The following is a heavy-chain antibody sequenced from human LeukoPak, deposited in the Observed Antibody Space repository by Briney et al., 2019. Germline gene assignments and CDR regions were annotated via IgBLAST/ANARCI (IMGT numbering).Heavy chain of an antibody. CDR1: GYTFAGYY. CDR3: ARDLTMVRGVSTKYYYYGMDV. V-gene: IGHV1-2*02. CDR2: INPNSGGT. D-gene: IGHD3-10*01. J-gene: IGHJ6*02. Sequence: GASVTVSCKASGYTFAGYYMHWVRQAPGQGPEWMGWINPNSGGTNYAQKFQGRVTMTRDTSISTAYMELSRLRSDDTAVYYCARDLTMVRGVSTKYYYYGMDVWGQGTTVTVSS.